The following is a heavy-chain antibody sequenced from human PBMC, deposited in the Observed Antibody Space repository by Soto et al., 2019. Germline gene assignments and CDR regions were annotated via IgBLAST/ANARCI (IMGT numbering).Heavy chain of an antibody. D-gene: IGHD3-16*02. CDR3: TRHAVITSGGVIVSHWFDP. CDR1: GYRFASYW. V-gene: IGHV5-10-1*01. Sequence: GESLKISCEGSGYRFASYWITWVRQVPGKGLEWMGRIDPLDSQTNYSASFEGHVTFSADKSINTAFLQWSSLRASDTATYFCTRHAVITSGGVIVSHWFDPWGQRTQVTVSS. CDR2: IDPLDSQT. J-gene: IGHJ5*02.